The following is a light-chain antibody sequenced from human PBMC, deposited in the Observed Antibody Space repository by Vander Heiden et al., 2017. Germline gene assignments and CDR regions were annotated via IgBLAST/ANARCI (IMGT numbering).Light chain of an antibody. CDR2: NND. J-gene: IGLJ1*01. CDR3: APWDDSLNGYV. CDR1: TPNIGTNA. Sequence: QSVLTQPPSVSGTPGQRVTVSCSGGTPNIGTNAVNWYQHLPGMAPKLLIYNNDQRPSGVPDRFSGSKSGTSASLAISGLQSEDEADYYCAPWDDSLNGYVFGTGTRVTVL. V-gene: IGLV1-44*01.